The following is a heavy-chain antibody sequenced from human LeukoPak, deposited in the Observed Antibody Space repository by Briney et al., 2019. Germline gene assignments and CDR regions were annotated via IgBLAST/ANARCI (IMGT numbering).Heavy chain of an antibody. J-gene: IGHJ2*01. CDR3: AKGPGLGAGKRYLDL. CDR2: ISWNSGNM. D-gene: IGHD6-13*01. CDR1: GFIFSNYW. V-gene: IGHV3-9*01. Sequence: GGSLRLSCAASGFIFSNYWMSWVRQAPGKGLEWVSSISWNSGNMYYVDSVKGRFTISRDNAKNSLSLQMNSLKPEDTALYYCAKGPGLGAGKRYLDLWGRGTLVIVSS.